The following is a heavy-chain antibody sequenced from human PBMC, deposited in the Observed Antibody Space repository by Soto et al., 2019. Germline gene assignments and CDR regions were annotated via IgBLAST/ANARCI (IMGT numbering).Heavy chain of an antibody. V-gene: IGHV3-7*02. CDR3: AGGTGWFIVD. Sequence: EVQLVESGGGLVQPGGSLRLSCAASGFTFSSYWMNWVRQAPGKGLEWVANIKQDGTEKYYVDSVKDRFTISRDNAKSSLHLQLNSLRADDTAVYYWAGGTGWFIVDWGQGTLVTVSS. D-gene: IGHD6-19*01. CDR2: IKQDGTEK. J-gene: IGHJ4*02. CDR1: GFTFSSYW.